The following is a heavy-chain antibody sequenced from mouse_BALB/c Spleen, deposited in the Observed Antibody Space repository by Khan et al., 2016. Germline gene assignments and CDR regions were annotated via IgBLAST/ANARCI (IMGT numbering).Heavy chain of an antibody. D-gene: IGHD1-1*01. V-gene: IGHV1-7*01. CDR2: INPSTGST. CDR1: DYTFTTYW. J-gene: IGHJ1*01. CDR3: ASGGWYYHGRCWYFDV. Sequence: QVQLQQSGAELAQPGASVKMSCKASDYTFTTYWMHWVKQRPGQGLEWIGYINPSTGSTEYNQRFKDKATLTADKSSSTAYMQLSSLTSEDSAVDDGASGGWYYHGRCWYFDVWGAGTTVTVSS.